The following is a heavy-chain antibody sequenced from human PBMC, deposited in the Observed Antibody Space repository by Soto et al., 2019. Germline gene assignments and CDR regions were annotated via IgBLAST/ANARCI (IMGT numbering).Heavy chain of an antibody. V-gene: IGHV5-10-1*01. D-gene: IGHD2-2*01. J-gene: IGHJ3*01. CDR1: GYNFNTFW. Sequence: LKISCKGSGYNFNTFWISWLRQMPGKGLEWMGRIDPSDSYGDYSPSFKGHVSISSDKSVTTAYLTWSSLKASDTAIYYCARLHGASPDALDFWGQGTMVTVSS. CDR2: IDPSDSYG. CDR3: ARLHGASPDALDF.